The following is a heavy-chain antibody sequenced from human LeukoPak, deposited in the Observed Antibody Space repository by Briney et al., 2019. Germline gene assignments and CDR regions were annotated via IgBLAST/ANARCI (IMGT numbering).Heavy chain of an antibody. CDR1: GFIFNNYG. CDR3: AKGSSGYFFGL. CDR2: ISNDGGGT. J-gene: IGHJ4*02. Sequence: GGSLRLSCAASGFIFNNYGLVWVRQAPGRGLEWVSAISNDGGGTTYADFVKGRFTISRDNSKNTLFLQMDSLRAEDTALYYCAKGSSGYFFGLWGQGTLVTVSS. V-gene: IGHV3-23*01. D-gene: IGHD3-22*01.